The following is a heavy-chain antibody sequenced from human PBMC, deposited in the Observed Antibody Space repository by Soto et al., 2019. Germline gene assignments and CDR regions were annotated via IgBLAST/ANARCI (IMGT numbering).Heavy chain of an antibody. V-gene: IGHV1-69*06. CDR2: IVPMFGSL. J-gene: IGHJ6*02. CDR3: ASIHNGQWYRGAMDF. Sequence: QVQLVQSGTEVRKPGSSVKVSCKASEDSFSSYPVSWVRQAPGQGLEWMGEIVPMFGSLKSAQKFQDRLAISADNSTTTVYLDLSSLRSEDTAVYYCASIHNGQWYRGAMDFWGQWTTVIVSS. D-gene: IGHD6-19*01. CDR1: EDSFSSYP.